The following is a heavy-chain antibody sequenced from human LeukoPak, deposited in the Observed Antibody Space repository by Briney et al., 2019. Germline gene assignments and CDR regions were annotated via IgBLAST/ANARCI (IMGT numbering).Heavy chain of an antibody. CDR1: GFTFDDYA. Sequence: PGGSLRLSCAASGFTFDDYAMHWVRHAPGKGLERVSGISWNSGSIGYADSVKGRFTISRDNAKNSLYLQMNSLRAEDTALYYCAKDTWQWLRDVDYWGQGTLVTVSS. J-gene: IGHJ4*02. D-gene: IGHD5-12*01. CDR2: ISWNSGSI. CDR3: AKDTWQWLRDVDY. V-gene: IGHV3-9*01.